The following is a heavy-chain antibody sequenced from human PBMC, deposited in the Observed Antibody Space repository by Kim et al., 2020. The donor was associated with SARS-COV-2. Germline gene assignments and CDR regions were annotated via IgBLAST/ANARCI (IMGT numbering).Heavy chain of an antibody. CDR1: GYTFISYG. CDR3: ARDYDSSGYYEYSPLAY. Sequence: ASVKVSCKASGYTFISYGISWVRQAPGQGLEWMGWISAYNGNTNFAQKLQGRVTMTTDTSTSTAYMELRSLRSDDTAVYYCARDYDSSGYYEYSPLAYWGQGTLVTVSS. CDR2: ISAYNGNT. V-gene: IGHV1-18*01. D-gene: IGHD3-22*01. J-gene: IGHJ4*02.